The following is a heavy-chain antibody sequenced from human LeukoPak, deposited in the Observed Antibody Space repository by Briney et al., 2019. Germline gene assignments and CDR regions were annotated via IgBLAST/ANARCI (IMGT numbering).Heavy chain of an antibody. CDR3: ARASIAAAGRSIDY. Sequence: PSETLSLTCAVYGGSFSGYYWSWIRQPPGKGLEWIGEINHSGSTNYNPSLKSRVTISVDTSKNQFSLKLSSVTAADTAVYYCARASIAAAGRSIDYWGQGTLVTVSS. V-gene: IGHV4-34*01. CDR1: GGSFSGYY. D-gene: IGHD6-13*01. CDR2: INHSGST. J-gene: IGHJ4*02.